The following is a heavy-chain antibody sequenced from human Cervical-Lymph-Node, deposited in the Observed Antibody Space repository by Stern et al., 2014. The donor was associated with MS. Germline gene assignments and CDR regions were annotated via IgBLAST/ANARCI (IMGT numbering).Heavy chain of an antibody. V-gene: IGHV1-58*02. J-gene: IGHJ5*02. D-gene: IGHD3-3*01. CDR1: GITFSHSA. CDR2: VVGFNGDV. Sequence: QLEESGPEVKKPGTSVKVSCKASGITFSHSAIQWLRQARGQRPEWIGWVVGFNGDVTYPPRFQEKVTITRDMSTSQVYMELRSLRSEDTAIYYCASERYTYYDDQRPPGGFDPWGQGTLVTVSS. CDR3: ASERYTYYDDQRPPGGFDP.